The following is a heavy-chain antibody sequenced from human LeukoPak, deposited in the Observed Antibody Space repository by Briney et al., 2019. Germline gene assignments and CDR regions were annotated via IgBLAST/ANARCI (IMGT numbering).Heavy chain of an antibody. Sequence: SVKVSCKASGGTFSSYAISWVRQAPGQGLEWMGRIIPIFGTANYAQKFQGRVTITTDESTSTAYMELSSLRSEDTAVYYCARGYGDYEERFDPWGQGTLATVS. CDR1: GGTFSSYA. V-gene: IGHV1-69*05. CDR2: IIPIFGTA. CDR3: ARGYGDYEERFDP. J-gene: IGHJ5*02. D-gene: IGHD4-17*01.